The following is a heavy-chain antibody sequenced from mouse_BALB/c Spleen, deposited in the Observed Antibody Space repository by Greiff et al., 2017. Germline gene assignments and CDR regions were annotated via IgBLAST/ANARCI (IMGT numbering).Heavy chain of an antibody. D-gene: IGHD1-1*01. Sequence: VQLKESGAELVKPGASVKLSCTASGFNIKDTYMHWVKQRPEQGLEWIGRIDPANGNTKYDPKFQGKATITADTSSNTAYLQLSSLTSEDTAVYYCAREDYYGSGAYWGQGTLVTVSA. V-gene: IGHV14-3*02. J-gene: IGHJ3*01. CDR1: GFNIKDTY. CDR2: IDPANGNT. CDR3: AREDYYGSGAY.